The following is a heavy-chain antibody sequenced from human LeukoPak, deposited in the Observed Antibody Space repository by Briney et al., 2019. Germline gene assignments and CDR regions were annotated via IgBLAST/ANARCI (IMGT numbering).Heavy chain of an antibody. V-gene: IGHV4-39*07. Sequence: SETLSLTCTISDDSISNNRYFWAWIRQPQGKGLEWIGSINYSGRTYYNPSLKSRLTMSVDTAKRQFSLKLISVTAADTALYYCARDINDVGALLDFWGQGTLVTVSS. CDR1: DDSISNNRYF. CDR3: ARDINDVGALLDF. J-gene: IGHJ4*02. D-gene: IGHD2-8*01. CDR2: INYSGRT.